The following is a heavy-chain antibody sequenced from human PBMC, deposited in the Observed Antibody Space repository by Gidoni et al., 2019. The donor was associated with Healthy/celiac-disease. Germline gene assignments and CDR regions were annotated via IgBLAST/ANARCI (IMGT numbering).Heavy chain of an antibody. J-gene: IGHJ5*02. V-gene: IGHV4-34*01. CDR1: GGSFSGYY. CDR2: INHSGST. CDR3: ARLRYSSSLVGWSWFDP. D-gene: IGHD6-6*01. Sequence: QVQLQPCGAGLLTPSETLSLTCAVYGGSFSGYYWSWIRQPPGKGLEWIGEINHSGSTNYNPSLKSRVTISVDTSKNQFSLKLSSVTAADTAVYYWARLRYSSSLVGWSWFDPWGQGTLVTVSS.